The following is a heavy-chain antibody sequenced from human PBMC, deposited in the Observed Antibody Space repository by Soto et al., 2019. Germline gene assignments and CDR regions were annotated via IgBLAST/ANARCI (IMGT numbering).Heavy chain of an antibody. CDR2: INGATGKT. CDR1: GFNFESYT. CDR3: ARGAGTGKFYQYAVDV. V-gene: IGHV1-3*01. D-gene: IGHD1-1*01. J-gene: IGHJ6*02. Sequence: QIVQCGAEVKKPGASVRISCKSSGFNFESYTIHWLRQAPVHSSEWMGIINGATGKTSYSRKFRNRVTXXXXSAASTAYVEVCCLATDDTSVYFCARGAGTGKFYQYAVDVWGQGTTVIVSS.